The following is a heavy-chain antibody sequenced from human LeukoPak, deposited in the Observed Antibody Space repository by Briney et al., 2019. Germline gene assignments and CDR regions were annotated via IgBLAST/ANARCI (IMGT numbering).Heavy chain of an antibody. V-gene: IGHV3-48*01. J-gene: IGHJ4*02. Sequence: GGSLRLSCAASGFTFSSYSMNWVRQAPGKGLEWVSYISSSSSTIYYADSVKGRFTISRDNAKNSLYLQMNSLRAEDTAVYYCARSSGRARGNYWGQGTLVTVSS. CDR2: ISSSSSTI. CDR3: ARSSGRARGNY. CDR1: GFTFSSYS. D-gene: IGHD6-19*01.